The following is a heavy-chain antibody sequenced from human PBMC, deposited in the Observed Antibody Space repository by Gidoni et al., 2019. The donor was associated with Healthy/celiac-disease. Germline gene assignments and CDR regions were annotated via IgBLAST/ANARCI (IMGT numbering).Heavy chain of an antibody. CDR3: ARGGVDEFGIADFDY. J-gene: IGHJ4*02. Sequence: QVQLQQSGPGLVKPSQTHSLTCAISWDSLSSTSAAWHWIRQSPSRGLELLGRTYIRSKWYTDYAVSVKSRITIYPDTSKNQFSLQLNSVTPEDTAVYYCARGGVDEFGIADFDYWGQGTLVTVSS. CDR1: WDSLSSTSAA. V-gene: IGHV6-1*01. D-gene: IGHD3-16*01. CDR2: TYIRSKWYT.